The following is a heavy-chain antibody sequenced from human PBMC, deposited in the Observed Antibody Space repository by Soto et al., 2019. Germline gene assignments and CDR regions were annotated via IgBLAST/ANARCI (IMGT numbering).Heavy chain of an antibody. Sequence: ETLSLTCAVSGYSISSGYYWGWIRQPPGKGLEWIGSIYHSGSTYYNPSLKSRVTISVDTSKNQFSLKLSSVTAADTAVYCCAGPHSTTVVTPFDYWGQGTLVTVSS. J-gene: IGHJ4*02. D-gene: IGHD4-17*01. CDR2: IYHSGST. CDR3: AGPHSTTVVTPFDY. V-gene: IGHV4-38-2*01. CDR1: GYSISSGYY.